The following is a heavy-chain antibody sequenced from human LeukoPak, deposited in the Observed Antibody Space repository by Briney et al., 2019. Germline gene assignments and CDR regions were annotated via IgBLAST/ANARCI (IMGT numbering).Heavy chain of an antibody. CDR2: ISDTGYSI. CDR1: GFTFNIYA. J-gene: IGHJ4*02. D-gene: IGHD1-26*01. Sequence: GGSLRLSCAASGFTFNIYAMAWVRQAPGKGLEWVSAISDTGYSIYYADSVKGRFTISRDNAKNSLYLQMNSLRAEDTAVYYCAREKVGATYGGDYWGQGTLVTVSS. V-gene: IGHV3-21*01. CDR3: AREKVGATYGGDY.